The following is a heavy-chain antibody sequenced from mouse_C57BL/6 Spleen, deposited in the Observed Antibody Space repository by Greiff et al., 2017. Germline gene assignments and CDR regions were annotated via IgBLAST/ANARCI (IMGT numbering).Heavy chain of an antibody. V-gene: IGHV1-54*01. Sequence: QVQLQQSGAELVRPGTSVKVSCKASGYAFTNYLIEWVKQRPGQGLEWIGVINPGSGGTNYNEKFKGKATLTAAKSSSTAYMPLSSLTSEDSAVYFCARVSGPYAMDYWGQGTSVTVSS. CDR3: ARVSGPYAMDY. J-gene: IGHJ4*01. D-gene: IGHD6-2*01. CDR2: INPGSGGT. CDR1: GYAFTNYL.